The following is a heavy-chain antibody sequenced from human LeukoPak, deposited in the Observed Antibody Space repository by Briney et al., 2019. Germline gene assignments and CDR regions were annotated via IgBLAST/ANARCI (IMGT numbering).Heavy chain of an antibody. V-gene: IGHV4-59*12. CDR3: AGEGSYGSGTYYSVY. CDR1: GGSINDYY. J-gene: IGHJ4*02. CDR2: IYYSGST. D-gene: IGHD3-10*01. Sequence: SETLSLTCTVSGGSINDYYWNWIRQPPGKELEWIGYIYYSGSTNYNPSLKSRVTISLDKSKNQFSLKLSSVTAADTAVYYCAGEGSYGSGTYYSVYWGQGTLVTVSS.